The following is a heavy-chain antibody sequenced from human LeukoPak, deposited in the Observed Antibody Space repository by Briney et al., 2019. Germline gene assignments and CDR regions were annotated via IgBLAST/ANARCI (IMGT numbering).Heavy chain of an antibody. V-gene: IGHV4-4*09. J-gene: IGHJ6*03. D-gene: IGHD1-26*01. CDR1: GGSISSYY. Sequence: SETLSLTCTVSGGSISSYYWSWIRQPPGKGLEWIGYICTSGSTNYNPSLKSRVTISVDTSKNQFSLKLSSVTAADTAVYYCARRAWELRGYYYYYYMDVWGKGTTVTVSS. CDR2: ICTSGST. CDR3: ARRAWELRGYYYYYYMDV.